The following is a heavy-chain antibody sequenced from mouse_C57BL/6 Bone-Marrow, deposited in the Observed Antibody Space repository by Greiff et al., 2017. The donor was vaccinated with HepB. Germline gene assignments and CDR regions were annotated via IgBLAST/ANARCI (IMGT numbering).Heavy chain of an antibody. Sequence: VQLQQPGAELVKPGASVKMSCKASGYTFTSYWITWVKQRPGQGLEWIGDIYPGSGSTNYNEKFKSKATLTVDTSSSTTCMQVSSLTSEDSAVYYCARGDRAWFAYWGKGTLVTVSA. D-gene: IGHD2-14*01. CDR1: GYTFTSYW. CDR2: IYPGSGST. V-gene: IGHV1-55*01. J-gene: IGHJ3*01. CDR3: ARGDRAWFAY.